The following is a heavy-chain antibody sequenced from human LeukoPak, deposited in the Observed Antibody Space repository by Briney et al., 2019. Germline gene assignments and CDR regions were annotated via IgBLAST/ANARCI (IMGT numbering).Heavy chain of an antibody. CDR1: GFTFSSYW. CDR3: ARDKPLGARDYYGMDV. CDR2: IKQDGSEK. V-gene: IGHV3-7*01. J-gene: IGHJ6*02. Sequence: GGSLRLSCAASGFTFSSYWMSWVRQAPGKGLEWVANIKQDGSEKYYVDSVKGRFTISRDNAKNSLYLQMNRLRAEDTAVYYCARDKPLGARDYYGMDVWGQGTTVTVSS. D-gene: IGHD1-26*01.